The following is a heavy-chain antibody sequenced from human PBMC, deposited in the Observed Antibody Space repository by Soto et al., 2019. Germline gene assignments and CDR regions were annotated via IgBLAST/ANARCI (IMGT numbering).Heavy chain of an antibody. CDR1: GGTFSSYA. V-gene: IGHV1-69*01. D-gene: IGHD6-19*01. Sequence: QVQLVQSGAEVKKPGSSVKVSCKASGGTFSSYAISWVRQAPGQGLEWMGGIIPIFGTANYAQKFQGRGTITADESTITAYMELSRLRSEDTAVYYCASRSVYIAVAGTQNYYYGMDVWGQGTKVTVSS. J-gene: IGHJ6*02. CDR2: IIPIFGTA. CDR3: ASRSVYIAVAGTQNYYYGMDV.